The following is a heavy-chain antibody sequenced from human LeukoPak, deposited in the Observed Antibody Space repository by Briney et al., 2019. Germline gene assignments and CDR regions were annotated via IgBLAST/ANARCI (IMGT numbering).Heavy chain of an antibody. CDR1: GFXXXXXX. J-gene: IGHJ4*02. Sequence: GGSLRLSCAASGFXXXXXXXXXVXXXPGXXXXXVSXISSSSYRXXADSVKGRFTISRDNAKNSLHLQMNSLRAEDTAVXYCMSYAGRSDDYWGQGTLVTVSS. CDR3: MSYAGRSDDY. CDR2: ISSSSYR. V-gene: IGHV3-21*01. D-gene: IGHD3-16*01.